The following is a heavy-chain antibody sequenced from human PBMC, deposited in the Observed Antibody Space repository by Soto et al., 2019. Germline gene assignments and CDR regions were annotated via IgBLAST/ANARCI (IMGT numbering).Heavy chain of an antibody. J-gene: IGHJ5*02. Sequence: QVQLVQSGAEVKKPGASVKVSCKASGYTFTSYGISWVRQAPGQGLEWTGWISAYNRNTNYAEKLRRRVTMTTDTSTSTAYMELRSLRSHDTAVYYCARDLWEETDNWFDPWGQGTLVTVSS. V-gene: IGHV1-18*01. D-gene: IGHD1-26*01. CDR2: ISAYNRNT. CDR3: ARDLWEETDNWFDP. CDR1: GYTFTSYG.